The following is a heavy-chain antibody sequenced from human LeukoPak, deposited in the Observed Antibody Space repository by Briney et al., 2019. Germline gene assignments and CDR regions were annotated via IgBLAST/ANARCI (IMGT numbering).Heavy chain of an antibody. Sequence: TGGSLRLSCAASGFTFSSYSMNWVRQAPGKGLEWVSSISSSSSYIYYADSVKGRFTISRDNAKNSLYLQMNSLRAEDTAVYYCARVISSGYYGPSFDYWGQGTLVTVSS. CDR1: GFTFSSYS. CDR3: ARVISSGYYGPSFDY. V-gene: IGHV3-21*01. D-gene: IGHD3-22*01. J-gene: IGHJ4*02. CDR2: ISSSSSYI.